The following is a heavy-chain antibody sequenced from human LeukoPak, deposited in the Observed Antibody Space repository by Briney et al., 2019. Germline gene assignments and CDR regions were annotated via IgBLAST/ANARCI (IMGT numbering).Heavy chain of an antibody. CDR2: IKSKTDGGTT. D-gene: IGHD3-22*01. V-gene: IGHV3-15*01. CDR3: TKTNKGTMMPNWFDP. J-gene: IGHJ5*02. CDR1: GFTFSGYA. Sequence: GGSLRLSCAASGFTFSGYAMSWVRQAPGKGLEWVGRIKSKTDGGTTDYAAPVKGRFTISRDDSKNTLYLQMNSLKTDDTAVYYCTKTNKGTMMPNWFDPWGQGTLVTVSS.